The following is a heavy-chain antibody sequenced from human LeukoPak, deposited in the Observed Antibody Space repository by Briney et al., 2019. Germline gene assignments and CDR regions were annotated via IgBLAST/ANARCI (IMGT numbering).Heavy chain of an antibody. CDR2: INHGGSP. J-gene: IGHJ4*02. CDR1: GGSFSNYY. V-gene: IGHV4-34*01. CDR3: ARGTAMVLRNNYYFDS. Sequence: SETLSLTSAVYGGSFSNYYWTWNHQPPGKGLEWIGEINHGGSPNYSPSLKSRVTISVDTSKSQFSLKLSSVTAADTAVYYCARGTAMVLRNNYYFDSWGQGTLVTVSS. D-gene: IGHD5-18*01.